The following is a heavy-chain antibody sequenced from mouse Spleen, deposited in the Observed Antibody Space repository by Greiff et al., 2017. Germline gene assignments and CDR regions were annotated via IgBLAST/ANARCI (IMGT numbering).Heavy chain of an antibody. CDR1: GYSITSGYD. V-gene: IGHV3-1*01. Sequence: DVQLQESGPGMVKPSQSLSLTCTVTGYSITSGYDWHWIRHFPGNKLEWMGYISYSGSTNYNPSLKSRISITHDTSKNHFFLKLNSVTTEDTATYYCARGGYGNWYFDVWGAGTTVTVSS. CDR2: ISYSGST. D-gene: IGHD2-1*01. CDR3: ARGGYGNWYFDV. J-gene: IGHJ1*01.